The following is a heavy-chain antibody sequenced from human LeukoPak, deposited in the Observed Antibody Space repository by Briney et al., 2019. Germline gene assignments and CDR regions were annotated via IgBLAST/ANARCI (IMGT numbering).Heavy chain of an antibody. CDR3: ARAAGWLDP. Sequence: PGGSLRLSCAASGFTFNDYYMSWVRQAPGKGLEWVSYISSSGSTRYYADSVKGRFTISRDNARKSIYLQMNSLRAEDTAVYYCARAAGWLDPWGQGSLVIVSS. CDR1: GFTFNDYY. V-gene: IGHV3-11*01. CDR2: ISSSGSTR. J-gene: IGHJ5*02. D-gene: IGHD6-13*01.